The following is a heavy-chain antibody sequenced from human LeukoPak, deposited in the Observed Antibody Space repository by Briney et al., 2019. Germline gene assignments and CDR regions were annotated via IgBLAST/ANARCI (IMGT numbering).Heavy chain of an antibody. J-gene: IGHJ6*02. V-gene: IGHV3-30*18. D-gene: IGHD4-11*01. Sequence: GGSLRLSCAASGFTFSSYGMHWVHQAPGKGLEWVAVISYDGSNKYYADSVKGRFTISRDNSKNTLYLQMNSLRAEDTAVYYCAKGQGNYVGLDVWGQGTTVTVSS. CDR2: ISYDGSNK. CDR1: GFTFSSYG. CDR3: AKGQGNYVGLDV.